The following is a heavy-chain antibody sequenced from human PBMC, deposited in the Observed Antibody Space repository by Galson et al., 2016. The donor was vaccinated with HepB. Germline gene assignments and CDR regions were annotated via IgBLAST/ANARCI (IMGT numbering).Heavy chain of an antibody. J-gene: IGHJ1*01. CDR2: FDPDEGEI. D-gene: IGHD3-16*01. CDR1: GYSLTQLS. CDR3: VIDPLSTLPGRGTEYFQN. V-gene: IGHV1-24*01. Sequence: SVKVSCKVPGYSLTQLSIHWVRQAPDKGLEWMGGFDPDEGEIVYAQRFQGRVTMTEDTSTDTAYMELRSLRIDDTAVYFCVIDPLSTLPGRGTEYFQNWGQGTLVTASS.